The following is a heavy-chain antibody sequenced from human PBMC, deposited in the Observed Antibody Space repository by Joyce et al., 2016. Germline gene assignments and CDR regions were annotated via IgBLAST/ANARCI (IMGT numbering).Heavy chain of an antibody. CDR1: GGSIRDDSYW. J-gene: IGHJ4*02. V-gene: IGHV4-39*01. CDR3: ARLPHTYEVDY. D-gene: IGHD3-3*01. CDR2: VYYSGTT. Sequence: QLQLQESGPGLVKPAETLSLTCSVSGGSIRDDSYWWGWIRQPPGRGLEWIGSVYYSGTTSYNPSLKSRVTISVDPSKKQFSLKLSSVTAADTSIYYCARLPHTYEVDYWGQGTLVTVSS.